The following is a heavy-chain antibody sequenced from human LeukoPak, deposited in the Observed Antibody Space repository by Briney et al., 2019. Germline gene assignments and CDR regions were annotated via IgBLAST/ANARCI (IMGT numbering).Heavy chain of an antibody. Sequence: SETLSLTCAVYGGSFSGYYWSWIRQPPGKGLEWIGEINHSGSTNYNPSLKSRVTISVDTSKNQSSLKLSSVTAADTAVYYCARGPGVRAYYGMDVWGQGTTVTVSS. D-gene: IGHD3-10*01. CDR3: ARGPGVRAYYGMDV. CDR2: INHSGST. V-gene: IGHV4-34*01. CDR1: GGSFSGYY. J-gene: IGHJ6*02.